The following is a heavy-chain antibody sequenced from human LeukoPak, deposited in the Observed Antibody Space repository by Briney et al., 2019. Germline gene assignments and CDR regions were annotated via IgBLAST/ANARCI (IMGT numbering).Heavy chain of an antibody. CDR1: GYTFTSYY. V-gene: IGHV1-46*01. Sequence: APVKVSCKASGYTFTSYYMHWVRQAPGQGLEWMGIINPSGGSTSYAQKFQGRVTMTRDMSTSTVYMELSSLRSEDTAVYYCARGGRNDYVSNAEYFQHWGQDTLVTVSS. CDR2: INPSGGST. D-gene: IGHD3-16*01. CDR3: ARGGRNDYVSNAEYFQH. J-gene: IGHJ1*01.